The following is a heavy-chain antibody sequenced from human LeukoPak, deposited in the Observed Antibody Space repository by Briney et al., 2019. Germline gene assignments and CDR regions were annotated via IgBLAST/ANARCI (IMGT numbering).Heavy chain of an antibody. J-gene: IGHJ4*02. CDR3: ARDRLTSLDY. V-gene: IGHV4-59*01. Sequence: SETLSLTCTVSGDSISTYYWSWIRQPPGKGLEWIGYISYSGTTNYNPSLKSRVTISRDTSTNQFSLRLSSVAAADTAVYYCARDRLTSLDYWGQGTLVTVSS. CDR2: ISYSGTT. CDR1: GDSISTYY. D-gene: IGHD3-9*01.